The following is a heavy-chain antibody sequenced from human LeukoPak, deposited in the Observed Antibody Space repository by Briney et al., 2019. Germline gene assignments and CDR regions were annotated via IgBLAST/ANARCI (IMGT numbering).Heavy chain of an antibody. CDR3: ARGRHVLLWFGELLGYFDY. V-gene: IGHV4-34*01. J-gene: IGHJ4*02. Sequence: SETLSLTCTVSGGSISGYYWSWIRQPPGKGLEWIGEINHSGSTNYNPSLKSRVTISVDTSKNQFSLKLSSVTAADTAVYYCARGRHVLLWFGELLGYFDYWGQGTLVTVSS. CDR1: GGSISGYY. CDR2: INHSGST. D-gene: IGHD3-10*01.